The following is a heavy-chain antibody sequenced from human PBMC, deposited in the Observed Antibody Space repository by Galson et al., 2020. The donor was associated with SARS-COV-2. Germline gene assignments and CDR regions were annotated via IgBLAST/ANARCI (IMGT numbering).Heavy chain of an antibody. CDR2: ISYDRSNT. CDR1: GFTISSYG. Sequence: GGSLRLSCAATGFTISSYGMHWVRQAPGKWLEWVALISYDRSNTYYGDSVKGRITLSRDNSKNSLYLQVNSLRAEDTAVYYFAKEGGRYAYYFYGMDVWGLGTTITVSS. D-gene: IGHD3-16*01. V-gene: IGHV3-30*18. J-gene: IGHJ6*02. CDR3: AKEGGRYAYYFYGMDV.